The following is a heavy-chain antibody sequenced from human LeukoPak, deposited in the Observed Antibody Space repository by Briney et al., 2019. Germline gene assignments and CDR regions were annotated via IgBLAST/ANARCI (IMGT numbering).Heavy chain of an antibody. J-gene: IGHJ4*02. CDR2: IYYVGNT. Sequence: SETLSLTCTVSGASTSSSTYYWGWIRQSPGKGMEWIGSIYYVGNTDYNPSLKSRVTISVDTSKNQFSLKLSSVTAADTAVYYCARGLQYSSSTFDYWGQGTLVTVSS. CDR3: ARGLQYSSSTFDY. D-gene: IGHD6-6*01. CDR1: GASTSSSTYY. V-gene: IGHV4-39*07.